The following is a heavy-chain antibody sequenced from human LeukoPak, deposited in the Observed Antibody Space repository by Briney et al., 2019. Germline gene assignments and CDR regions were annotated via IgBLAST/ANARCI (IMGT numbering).Heavy chain of an antibody. V-gene: IGHV1-18*04. Sequence: ASVNVSCKASGYTFTSYGISWVRQAPGQGLEWMGWISAYNGNTNYAQKLQGRVTVTTDTSTSTAYMELRSLRSDDTAVYYCARDKAAVVVPAATIDYWGQGTLVTVSS. CDR3: ARDKAAVVVPAATIDY. CDR1: GYTFTSYG. J-gene: IGHJ4*02. D-gene: IGHD2-2*01. CDR2: ISAYNGNT.